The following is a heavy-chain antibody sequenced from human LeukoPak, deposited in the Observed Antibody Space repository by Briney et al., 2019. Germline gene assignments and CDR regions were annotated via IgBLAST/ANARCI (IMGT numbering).Heavy chain of an antibody. CDR1: GFTFSSPG. V-gene: IGHV3-21*01. CDR2: ISSSSYI. CDR3: ARDRMREQNFDY. Sequence: GGSLRLSCAASGFTFSSPGMSWVRQAPGKGLEWVSSISSSSYIYYADPVKGRFTISRDNAKNSLYLQMNSLRAEDTAVYYCARDRMREQNFDYWGQGALVTVSS. D-gene: IGHD1-26*01. J-gene: IGHJ4*02.